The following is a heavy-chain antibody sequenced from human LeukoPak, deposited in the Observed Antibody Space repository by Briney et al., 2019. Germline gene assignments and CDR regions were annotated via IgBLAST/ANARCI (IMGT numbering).Heavy chain of an antibody. J-gene: IGHJ4*02. Sequence: ASVKVSCKASGYSFTNYGISWVRQAPGQGLEWMGWISGNNDNTNYAQKLQGRVTMTTDTSTSTAYMELRSLRSDDTAVYYCARRPAYGDYEPSDYWGQGTLVTVSS. V-gene: IGHV1-18*01. D-gene: IGHD4-17*01. CDR1: GYSFTNYG. CDR2: ISGNNDNT. CDR3: ARRPAYGDYEPSDY.